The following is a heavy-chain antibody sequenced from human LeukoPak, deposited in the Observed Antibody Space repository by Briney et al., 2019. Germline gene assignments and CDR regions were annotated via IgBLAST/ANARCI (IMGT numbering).Heavy chain of an antibody. CDR1: GFTFSSYW. Sequence: GGSLRLSCAASGFTFSSYWMHWVRQAPGKGLVWVSRINSDGSSTSYADSVKGRFTISRDNAKNTLYLQMNSLRAEDTAVYYCATANTYYYDSSGYYSSWGQGTLVTVSS. D-gene: IGHD3-22*01. J-gene: IGHJ4*02. V-gene: IGHV3-74*01. CDR2: INSDGSST. CDR3: ATANTYYYDSSGYYSS.